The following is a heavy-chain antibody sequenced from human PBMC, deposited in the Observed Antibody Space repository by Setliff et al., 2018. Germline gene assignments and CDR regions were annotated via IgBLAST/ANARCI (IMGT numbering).Heavy chain of an antibody. V-gene: IGHV3-74*01. CDR2: INSYGSRI. J-gene: IGHJ4*02. CDR3: ARCGYSSGWYHFDY. D-gene: IGHD6-19*01. Sequence: KGLLWLSHINSYGSRITYGDSVKGRFTISRDNSKDTLYLEMNSLRAEDTAVYYCARCGYSSGWYHFDYWGQGTLVTVSS.